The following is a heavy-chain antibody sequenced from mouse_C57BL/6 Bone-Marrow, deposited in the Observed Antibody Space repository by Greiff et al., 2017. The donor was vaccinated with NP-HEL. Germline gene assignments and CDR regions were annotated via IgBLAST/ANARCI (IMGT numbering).Heavy chain of an antibody. CDR3: AREDDGYAWFAY. CDR2: INPNNGGT. J-gene: IGHJ3*01. Sequence: EVQLQQSGPELVKPGASVKISCKASGYTFTDYYMNWVKQSHGKSLERIGDINPNNGGTSYNQKFKGKATLTVDKSSSTAYMELRSLTSEDSAVYYCAREDDGYAWFAYWGQGTLVTVSA. V-gene: IGHV1-26*01. CDR1: GYTFTDYY. D-gene: IGHD2-3*01.